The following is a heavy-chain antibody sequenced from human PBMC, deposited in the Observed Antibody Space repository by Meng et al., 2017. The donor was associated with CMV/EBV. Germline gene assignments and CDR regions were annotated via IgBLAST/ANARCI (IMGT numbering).Heavy chain of an antibody. CDR1: ESTFSSFG. V-gene: IGHV3-30*02. CDR2: IRYDGSNK. D-gene: IGHD4-17*01. Sequence: GGSLRLSCAASESTFSSFGLHWVRQPPGKGLGWVAFIRYDGSNKKYGDSVKGRFTISRDNSKNTLYLQMNSLRAEDTAVYYCAKDRNYGPVSDYDYYGMDVWGQGTTVTVS. J-gene: IGHJ6*02. CDR3: AKDRNYGPVSDYDYYGMDV.